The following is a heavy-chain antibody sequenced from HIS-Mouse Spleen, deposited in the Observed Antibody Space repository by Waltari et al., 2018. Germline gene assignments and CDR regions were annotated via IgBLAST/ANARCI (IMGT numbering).Heavy chain of an antibody. J-gene: IGHJ2*01. CDR1: GGSISRSRYY. D-gene: IGHD6-13*01. Sequence: QLQLQESGPGLVKPSETLSLTCTVSGGSISRSRYYLGWFRQPPGKGLGWIGSIYYSGSTYYNPSLKSRVTISVDTSKNQFTLKLSSVTAADTAVYYCAREIPYSSSWYDWYFDLWGRGTLVTVSS. CDR2: IYYSGST. CDR3: AREIPYSSSWYDWYFDL. V-gene: IGHV4-39*07.